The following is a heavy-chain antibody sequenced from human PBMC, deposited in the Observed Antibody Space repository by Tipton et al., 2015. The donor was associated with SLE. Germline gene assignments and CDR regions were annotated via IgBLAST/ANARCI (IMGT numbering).Heavy chain of an antibody. V-gene: IGHV4-59*01. CDR1: GDAIGIYY. Sequence: TLSLTCTVSGDAIGIYYWSWIRQPPGKGLEWIGHVHYNGRTKYNPSLLSRVTISIDTSKNQFSLNLNSVTPADTAVYYCARRSGDDTAYYSVGYWRRRPLVSVSS. J-gene: IGHJ4*02. CDR2: VHYNGRT. D-gene: IGHD3-10*02. CDR3: ARRSGDDTAYYSVGY.